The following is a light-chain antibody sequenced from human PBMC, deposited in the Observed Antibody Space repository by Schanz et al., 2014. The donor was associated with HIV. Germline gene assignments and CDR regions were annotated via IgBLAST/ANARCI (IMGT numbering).Light chain of an antibody. Sequence: DIHMTQSPSTLSASVGDGVTITCRASQYISHWLAWYQQKPGQAPKFLIHRASTLEAGVSSRFSGSGSGSEFTLTISTLQAEDFATYYCQQYHTKPYTFGQGTRLEIK. CDR3: QQYHTKPYT. CDR2: RAS. J-gene: IGKJ2*01. V-gene: IGKV1-5*03. CDR1: QYISHW.